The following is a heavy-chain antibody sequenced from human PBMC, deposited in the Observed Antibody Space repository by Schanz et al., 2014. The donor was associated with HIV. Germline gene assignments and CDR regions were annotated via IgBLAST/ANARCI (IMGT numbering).Heavy chain of an antibody. V-gene: IGHV1-46*01. Sequence: QVQLVQSGAEVKKPGASVKVSCKASGYTFTNYYMHWVRQAPGQGLEWMGIINPSDASTIYEQKFQGRVTMTRDTSTSTVYMELSSLRSEDTALYYCARAYGDFAHPHAFDIWGQGTVVTVSS. D-gene: IGHD4-17*01. CDR3: ARAYGDFAHPHAFDI. CDR2: INPSDAST. J-gene: IGHJ3*02. CDR1: GYTFTNYY.